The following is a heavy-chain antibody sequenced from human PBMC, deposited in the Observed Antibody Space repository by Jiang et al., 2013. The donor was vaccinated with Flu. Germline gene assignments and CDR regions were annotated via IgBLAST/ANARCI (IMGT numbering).Heavy chain of an antibody. CDR3: ARQYQRIAAAGIDY. J-gene: IGHJ4*02. CDR1: GGSISSSSYY. V-gene: IGHV4-39*01. Sequence: GPGLVKPSETLSLTCTVSGGSISSSSYYWGWIRQPPGKGLEWIGSIYYSGSTYYNPSLKSRVTISVDTSKNQFSLKLSSVTAADTAVYYCARQYQRIAAAGIDYWGQGTLVTVSS. CDR2: IYYSGST. D-gene: IGHD6-13*01.